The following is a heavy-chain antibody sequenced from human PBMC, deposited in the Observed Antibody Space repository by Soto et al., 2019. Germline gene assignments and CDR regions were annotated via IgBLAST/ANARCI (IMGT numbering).Heavy chain of an antibody. Sequence: SETLSLTCAVYGGSFTCHYWSWIRQPPGKGLEWIREINHSGSTKYNLSLKRRVTISLDTSKNQFSLKLTSVTAADTAVYYCARGVDYAPDAFDIWGQGTLVS. CDR3: ARGVDYAPDAFDI. V-gene: IGHV4-34*01. D-gene: IGHD3-16*01. CDR1: GGSFTCHY. J-gene: IGHJ3*02. CDR2: INHSGST.